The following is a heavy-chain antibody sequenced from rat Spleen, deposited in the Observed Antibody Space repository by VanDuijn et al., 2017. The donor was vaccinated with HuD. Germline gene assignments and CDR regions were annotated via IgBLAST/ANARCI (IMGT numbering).Heavy chain of an antibody. CDR1: GYSITSNY. Sequence: EVQLQESGPGLVKPSQSLSLTCSVTGYSITSNYWGWIRKFPGNKMEWMGYISYSGSTSYNPSLKIRSTINREKSNTQFFLQLTSVNTEEQATYYCAMNNSGYWYFDFWGPGTMVTVSS. V-gene: IGHV3-1*01. CDR2: ISYSGST. D-gene: IGHD1-10*01. CDR3: AMNNSGYWYFDF. J-gene: IGHJ1*01.